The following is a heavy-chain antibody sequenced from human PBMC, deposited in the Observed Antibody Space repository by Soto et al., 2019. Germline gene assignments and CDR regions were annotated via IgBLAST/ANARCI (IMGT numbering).Heavy chain of an antibody. V-gene: IGHV4-59*01. J-gene: IGHJ4*02. CDR2: IYYSGST. D-gene: IGHD5-18*01. Sequence: QVQLQESGPGLVKPSETLSLTCTVSGGSISSYYWSWIRQSPGKGLEWIGYIYYSGSTKYNPALKSRVTISVETSKIQFSLKLSSVTAADTAVYYCARGRGDTAMAWYYWGQGTLVTVSS. CDR1: GGSISSYY. CDR3: ARGRGDTAMAWYY.